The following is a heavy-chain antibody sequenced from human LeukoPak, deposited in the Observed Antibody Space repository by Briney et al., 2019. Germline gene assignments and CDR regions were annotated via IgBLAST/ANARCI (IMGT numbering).Heavy chain of an antibody. D-gene: IGHD3-9*01. CDR1: GGSFSGYY. J-gene: IGHJ3*02. CDR3: ARAIPTYYDTLTGYYWAFDI. Sequence: SETLSLTCAVYGGSFSGYYWSWIRQPPGKGLEWIGEINHSGSTNYNPSLKSRVTISVDTSKNQFSLKLSSVTAADTAVYYCARAIPTYYDTLTGYYWAFDIWGQGTMVTVSS. CDR2: INHSGST. V-gene: IGHV4-34*01.